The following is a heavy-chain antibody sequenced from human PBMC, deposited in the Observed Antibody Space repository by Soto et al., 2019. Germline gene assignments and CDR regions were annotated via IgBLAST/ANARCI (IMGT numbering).Heavy chain of an antibody. D-gene: IGHD6-6*01. CDR2: IHYSGST. Sequence: SETLSLTCTVSGGSVSSGNYYWSWIRQPPGKRLEWIGYIHYSGSTNYNPSLKSRVTISIDTSKNQFSLKLTSVTAADTAVFYCARVGFGSSSQDYWGQGTLVTVSS. J-gene: IGHJ4*02. CDR1: GGSVSSGNYY. CDR3: ARVGFGSSSQDY. V-gene: IGHV4-61*01.